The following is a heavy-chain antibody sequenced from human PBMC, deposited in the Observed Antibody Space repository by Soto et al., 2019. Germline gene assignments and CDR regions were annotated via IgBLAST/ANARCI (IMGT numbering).Heavy chain of an antibody. V-gene: IGHV4-31*03. CDR2: IYYSGST. Sequence: QVQLQESGPGLVKPSQTLSLTCTVSGSSISSAGYYWIRIRQHPGKGLEWIGYIYYSGSTYYNPSLESRVAISVDTSQNQFSLRLSSVTAADTAVYYCARSNGGGTAYYGADYWGQGTLVTVSS. D-gene: IGHD3-22*01. CDR3: ARSNGGGTAYYGADY. J-gene: IGHJ4*02. CDR1: GSSISSAGYY.